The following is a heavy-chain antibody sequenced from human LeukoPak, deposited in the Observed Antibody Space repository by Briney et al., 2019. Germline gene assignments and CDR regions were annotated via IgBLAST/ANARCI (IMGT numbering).Heavy chain of an antibody. V-gene: IGHV1-8*02. D-gene: IGHD4-17*01. CDR3: ARGNKDYGDYARGLSDY. CDR1: GYTFTSYD. Sequence: GASVKLSCKASGYTFTSYDINWVRQATGQGLEWMGWMNPNSGNTGYAQTFQGRVPITRNTSITTAYMELSSLRSEDTAVYYCARGNKDYGDYARGLSDYWGQGTLVTVSS. CDR2: MNPNSGNT. J-gene: IGHJ4*02.